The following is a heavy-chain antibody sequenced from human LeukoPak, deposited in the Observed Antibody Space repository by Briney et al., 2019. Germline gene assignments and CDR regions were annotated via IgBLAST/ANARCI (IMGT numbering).Heavy chain of an antibody. D-gene: IGHD6-6*01. V-gene: IGHV3-11*04. Sequence: PGGSLRLSCAASGFTFSDYYMSWIRQAPGKGLEWVSYIGSSGSPIYSADSVKGRFTISRDNSKNTLYLQMNSLRAEDTAVYYCAKEGYSSSYYDYWGQGTLVTVSS. J-gene: IGHJ4*02. CDR2: IGSSGSPI. CDR3: AKEGYSSSYYDY. CDR1: GFTFSDYY.